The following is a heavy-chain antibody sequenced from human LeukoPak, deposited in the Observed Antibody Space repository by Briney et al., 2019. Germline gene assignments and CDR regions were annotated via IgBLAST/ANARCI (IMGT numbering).Heavy chain of an antibody. CDR1: GFTFSSNA. V-gene: IGHV3-23*01. Sequence: GGSLRLSCAASGFTFSSNAMSWVRQAPGKGLEWVSAISGSGGSTHYADSVKGRFTISRDNAKNSLYLQMNSLRDEDTAVFYCARDYFFDYWGQGTLVTVSS. CDR3: ARDYFFDY. CDR2: ISGSGGST. J-gene: IGHJ4*02.